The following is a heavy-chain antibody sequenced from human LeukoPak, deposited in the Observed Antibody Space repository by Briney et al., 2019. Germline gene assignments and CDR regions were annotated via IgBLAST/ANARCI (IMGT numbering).Heavy chain of an antibody. Sequence: TGGSLRLSCAASGFTFSSYEMNWVRQAPGTGLEWVAVIWSDGSNKYYADSVKGRFTISRDNSKNTLYLQMNSLRAEDTAVYYCARGIAAAGNPNWFDPWGQGTLVTVSS. CDR2: IWSDGSNK. CDR1: GFTFSSYE. D-gene: IGHD6-13*01. V-gene: IGHV3-33*08. J-gene: IGHJ5*02. CDR3: ARGIAAAGNPNWFDP.